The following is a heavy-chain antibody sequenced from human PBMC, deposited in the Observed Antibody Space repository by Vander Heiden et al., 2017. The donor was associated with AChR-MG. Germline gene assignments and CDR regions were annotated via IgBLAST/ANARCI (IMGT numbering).Heavy chain of an antibody. D-gene: IGHD6-13*01. V-gene: IGHV3-30*18. CDR3: AKLGATAAGPFDY. Sequence: QVQLVESGGGVVQPGRSLRLSCAASGFTFSSYGMHWVRQAPGKGLEWVAVISYDGSNKYYADSVKGRFTISRDNSKNTLYLQMNSLRAEDTAVYYCAKLGATAAGPFDYWGQGTLVTVSS. J-gene: IGHJ4*02. CDR2: ISYDGSNK. CDR1: GFTFSSYG.